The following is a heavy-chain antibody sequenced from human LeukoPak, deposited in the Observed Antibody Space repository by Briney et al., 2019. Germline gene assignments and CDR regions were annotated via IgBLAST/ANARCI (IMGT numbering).Heavy chain of an antibody. CDR3: ATKQWLAPPPDS. CDR2: INTDGTVT. D-gene: IGHD6-19*01. V-gene: IGHV3-74*01. CDR1: GFTFSKYW. J-gene: IGHJ4*02. Sequence: GSLRLSCAASGFTFSKYWMLWVRQAPGKGLESVSRINTDGTVTTYADSVKGRFTVSRGNADNTMFLQMNSVRDEDTAVYYCATKQWLAPPPDSWGQGTPVTVSS.